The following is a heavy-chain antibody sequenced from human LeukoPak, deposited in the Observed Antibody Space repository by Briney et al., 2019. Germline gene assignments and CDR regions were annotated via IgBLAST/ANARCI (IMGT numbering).Heavy chain of an antibody. J-gene: IGHJ4*02. CDR2: IWYDGSNK. CDR1: GFTFSSYG. V-gene: IGHV3-33*01. Sequence: GRSLRLSCAASGFTFSSYGMHWGRQAPGKGLWWVAVIWYDGSNKYYADSVKGRFTISRDNSKNTRYLQMNSLRAEDTAVYYCARENDYWGQGTLVTVSS. CDR3: ARENDY.